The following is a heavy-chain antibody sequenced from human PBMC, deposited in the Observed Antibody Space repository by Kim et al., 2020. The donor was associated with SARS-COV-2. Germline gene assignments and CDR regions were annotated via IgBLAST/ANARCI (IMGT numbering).Heavy chain of an antibody. J-gene: IGHJ6*02. CDR3: ARDDYDYVWGSYRLNYYFYYCMDG. CDR1: GFTFSSYG. V-gene: IGHV3-33*01. Sequence: GGSLRLSCAASGFTFSSYGMHWVRQAPGKGLEWVAVIWYDGSNKYYADSVKGRFTISRDNSKNKLYLQMNSLRAEAKAVYYCARDDYDYVWGSYRLNYYFYYCMDGAPRDHGHCLL. CDR2: IWYDGSNK. D-gene: IGHD3-16*02.